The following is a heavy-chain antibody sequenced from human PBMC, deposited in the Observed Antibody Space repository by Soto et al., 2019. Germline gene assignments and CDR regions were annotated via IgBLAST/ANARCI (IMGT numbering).Heavy chain of an antibody. D-gene: IGHD4-17*01. CDR1: GFTFSSYA. J-gene: IGHJ4*02. CDR3: ATSDYGGNSGLYDY. V-gene: IGHV3-23*01. Sequence: GGSLRLSCAASGFTFSSYAMSWVRQAPGKGLEWVSAISGSGGSTYYADSVKGRFTISRDNSKNTLYLQMNSLRAEDTAVYYCATSDYGGNSGLYDYWGQGTLVTVSS. CDR2: ISGSGGST.